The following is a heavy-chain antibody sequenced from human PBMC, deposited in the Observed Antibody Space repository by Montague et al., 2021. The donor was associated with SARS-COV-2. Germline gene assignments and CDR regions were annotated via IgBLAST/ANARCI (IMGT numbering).Heavy chain of an antibody. V-gene: IGHV3-7*01. D-gene: IGHD6-25*01. CDR1: GFTFSNYW. CDR2: IHQDGNWI. Sequence: SLRLSCAASGFTFSNYWMSWVRQAPGKGPEWVANIHQDGNWIYYMDSVRGLFTISRDNARNSLYLQMSSLRDDDTAIYYCARDPGIPSASTVGHFDSWGQGILVTVSS. CDR3: ARDPGIPSASTVGHFDS. J-gene: IGHJ5*01.